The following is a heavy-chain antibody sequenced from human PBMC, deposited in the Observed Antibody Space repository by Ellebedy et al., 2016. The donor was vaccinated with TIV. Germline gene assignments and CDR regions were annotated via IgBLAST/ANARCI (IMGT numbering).Heavy chain of an antibody. V-gene: IGHV3-74*01. J-gene: IGHJ3*02. Sequence: GESLKISCAASGFTFRSHWMHWVRQAPGKGRVWVSRISDYGTTTTYADSVKGRFTISRDDATHTLYLQMNSLRAEDTAVYYCAAVQYWEAVFDMWGQGTMVTVSS. CDR2: ISDYGTTT. CDR3: AAVQYWEAVFDM. CDR1: GFTFRSHW. D-gene: IGHD2-8*02.